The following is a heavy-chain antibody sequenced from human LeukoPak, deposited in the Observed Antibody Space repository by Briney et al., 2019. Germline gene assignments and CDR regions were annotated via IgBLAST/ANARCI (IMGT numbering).Heavy chain of an antibody. D-gene: IGHD6-13*01. V-gene: IGHV3-53*01. CDR3: ARSAGAQPNPYDY. CDR2: IYSGGST. Sequence: GGSLRLSCAASGFTVSSNYMSWVRQAPGKGLEWVSVIYSGGSTYYADSVKGRFTISGDNSKNTLYLQMNSLRAEDTAVYYCARSAGAQPNPYDYWGQGTLVTVSS. J-gene: IGHJ4*02. CDR1: GFTVSSNY.